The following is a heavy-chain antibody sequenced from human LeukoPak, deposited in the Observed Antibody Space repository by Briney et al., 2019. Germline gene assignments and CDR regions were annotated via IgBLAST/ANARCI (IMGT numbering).Heavy chain of an antibody. Sequence: SETLSLTCTVSGDSISTYYWSWIRQPPGKRLEWIGYIYFSGTTNYNPSLKSRVTISVDTSKNQFSLRLSSVTAADTAVSYCARHGPLYDIWSAQFFFDYWGQGTLVTVSS. J-gene: IGHJ4*02. CDR3: ARHGPLYDIWSAQFFFDY. CDR1: GDSISTYY. V-gene: IGHV4-59*08. CDR2: IYFSGTT. D-gene: IGHD3-3*01.